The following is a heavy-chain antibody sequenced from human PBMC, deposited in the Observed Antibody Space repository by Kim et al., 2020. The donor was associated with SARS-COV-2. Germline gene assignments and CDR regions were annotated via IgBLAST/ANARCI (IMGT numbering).Heavy chain of an antibody. J-gene: IGHJ5*02. CDR2: IYHSGST. CDR3: ARAPRVAAAGNWFDP. V-gene: IGHV4-38-2*02. Sequence: SETLSLTCTVSGYSISSGYYWGWIRQPPGKGLEWIGSIYHSGSTYYNPPLKSRVTISVDTSKNQFSLKLSSVTAADTAVYYCARAPRVAAAGNWFDPWGQGTLVTVSS. CDR1: GYSISSGYY. D-gene: IGHD6-13*01.